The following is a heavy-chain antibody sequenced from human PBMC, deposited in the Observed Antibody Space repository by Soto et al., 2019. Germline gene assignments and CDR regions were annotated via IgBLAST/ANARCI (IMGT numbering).Heavy chain of an antibody. CDR2: INAFSGIT. CDR3: AREKFYGTSGYYVGNWYFDR. J-gene: IGHJ2*01. V-gene: IGHV1-18*04. Sequence: QVQLVQSGAEVKKPGASVNVSCKASGYTFTTYSVTWMRQAPGQGLEWMGWINAFSGITKYAQNLQDRITMTTDTSTSSAYMELRSLRSEDTAIYYCAREKFYGTSGYYVGNWYFDRWGRGTLVTVSS. D-gene: IGHD3-22*01. CDR1: GYTFTTYS.